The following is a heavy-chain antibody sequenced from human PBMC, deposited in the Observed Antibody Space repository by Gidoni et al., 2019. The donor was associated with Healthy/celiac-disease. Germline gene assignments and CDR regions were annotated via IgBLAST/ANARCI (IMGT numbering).Heavy chain of an antibody. CDR2: INHSGRT. J-gene: IGHJ5*02. Sequence: QVQLQQWGAGLLKPSETLSLTCAVYGGSFSVYYWSWIRQPPGKGLEWIGEINHSGRTNYNPSLKSRVTISVDTSKNQFSLKLSSVTAADTAVYYCARGRVLRFLEWLARNWFDPWGQGTLVTVSS. D-gene: IGHD3-3*01. CDR1: GGSFSVYY. V-gene: IGHV4-34*01. CDR3: ARGRVLRFLEWLARNWFDP.